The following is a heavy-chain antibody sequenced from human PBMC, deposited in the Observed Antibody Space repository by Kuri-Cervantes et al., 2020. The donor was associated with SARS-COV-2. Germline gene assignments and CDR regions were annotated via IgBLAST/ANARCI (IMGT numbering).Heavy chain of an antibody. CDR2: IIPIFGTA. CDR1: GGTFSSYA. CDR3: ASGYSSRLDAFDI. D-gene: IGHD6-13*01. V-gene: IGHV1-69*05. J-gene: IGHJ3*02. Sequence: SVKVSCKASGGTFSSYAISWVRQAPGQGLEWMGGIIPIFGTANYAQKFQGRVTITTDESTSTAYMELSSLRAEDTAVYYCASGYSSRLDAFDIWGQGTMVTVSS.